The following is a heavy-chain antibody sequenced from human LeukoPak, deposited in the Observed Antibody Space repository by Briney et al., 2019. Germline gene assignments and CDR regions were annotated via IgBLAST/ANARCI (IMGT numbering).Heavy chain of an antibody. J-gene: IGHJ6*02. CDR3: ARDSRIAVAGYHYYYGMDV. Sequence: SETLSLTCTVSGGSISSYYWSWIRQPPGKGLEWIGYIYYSGSTNYNPSLKSRVTISVDTSKNQFSLKLSSVTAADTAVYYCARDSRIAVAGYHYYYGMDVWGQGTTVTVSS. CDR1: GGSISSYY. V-gene: IGHV4-59*01. D-gene: IGHD6-19*01. CDR2: IYYSGST.